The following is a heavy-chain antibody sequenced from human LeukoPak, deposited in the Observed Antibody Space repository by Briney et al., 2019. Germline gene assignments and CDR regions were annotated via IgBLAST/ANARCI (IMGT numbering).Heavy chain of an antibody. V-gene: IGHV1-69*13. Sequence: SVKVSCKASGGTFSSYAISWVRQAPGQGLEWMGGIIPIFGTANYAQKFQGRVTITADESTSTAYMELSSLRSEDTAVYYCARGSGYDFWSGLPYYYYYMDVWGKGTTVTVSS. CDR3: ARGSGYDFWSGLPYYYYYMDV. D-gene: IGHD3-3*01. CDR2: IIPIFGTA. J-gene: IGHJ6*03. CDR1: GGTFSSYA.